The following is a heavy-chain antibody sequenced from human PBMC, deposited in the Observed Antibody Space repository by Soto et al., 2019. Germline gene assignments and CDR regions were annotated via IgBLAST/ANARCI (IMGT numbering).Heavy chain of an antibody. CDR1: GYTFTSYA. Sequence: GASVRVSCKASGYTFTSYAMHWMRQAPGQRLEWMGWINAGNGNTKYSQKFQGRVTITRDTSASTAYMELSSLRSEDTAVYYCAREGNYYDSSGYDYWGQGTLVTVSS. CDR3: AREGNYYDSSGYDY. J-gene: IGHJ4*02. V-gene: IGHV1-3*01. D-gene: IGHD3-22*01. CDR2: INAGNGNT.